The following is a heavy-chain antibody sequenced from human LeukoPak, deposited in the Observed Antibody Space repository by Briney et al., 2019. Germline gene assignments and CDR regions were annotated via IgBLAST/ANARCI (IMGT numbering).Heavy chain of an antibody. CDR1: GFTFSSYA. Sequence: PGRSLRLSCAASGFTFSSYAMHWVRQAPGKGLEWVAVTSYDGSNKYYADSVKGRFTISRDNSKNTLYLQMNGLRAEDTAVYYCARDDPDYGAAFDIWGQGTMVTVSS. CDR3: ARDDPDYGAAFDI. J-gene: IGHJ3*02. D-gene: IGHD4-17*01. CDR2: TSYDGSNK. V-gene: IGHV3-30-3*01.